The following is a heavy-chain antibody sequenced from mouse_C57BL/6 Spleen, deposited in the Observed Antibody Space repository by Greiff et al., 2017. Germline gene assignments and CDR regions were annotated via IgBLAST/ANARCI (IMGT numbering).Heavy chain of an antibody. D-gene: IGHD3-3*01. CDR2: ISSGGSYT. V-gene: IGHV5-6*01. J-gene: IGHJ2*01. Sequence: EVHLVESGGDLVKPGGSLKLSCAASGFTFRSSGLSWVRPTPDKRLAWVATISSGGSYTYYPDSVKGRFTISRENAKNTLYLQMSSLKSEDTAMYYCARHRGITGYFDDGGQGTTLTVSS. CDR1: GFTFRSSG. CDR3: ARHRGITGYFDD.